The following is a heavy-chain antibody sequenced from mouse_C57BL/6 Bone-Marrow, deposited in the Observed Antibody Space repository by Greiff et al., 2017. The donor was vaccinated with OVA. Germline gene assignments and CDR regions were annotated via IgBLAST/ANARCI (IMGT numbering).Heavy chain of an antibody. CDR3: ARTIYSYGTKSFHFDY. CDR1: GYTFTSYG. Sequence: QVQLQQSGAELARPGASVKLSCKASGYTFTSYGISWVKQRTGQGLEWIGEIYPRSGNTYYNEKFKGKATLTADKSSSTAYMELRSLTSEDSAVYFCARTIYSYGTKSFHFDYWGQGTTLTVSS. J-gene: IGHJ2*01. D-gene: IGHD1-1*01. CDR2: IYPRSGNT. V-gene: IGHV1-81*01.